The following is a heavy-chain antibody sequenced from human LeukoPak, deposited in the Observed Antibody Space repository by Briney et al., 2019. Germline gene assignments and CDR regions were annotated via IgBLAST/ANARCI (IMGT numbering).Heavy chain of an antibody. D-gene: IGHD6-13*01. CDR2: VRYDGSNK. V-gene: IGHV3-30*02. Sequence: GGSLRLSCAASGFTFSSYAMHWVRQAPGKGLEWVAFVRYDGSNKYYADSVKGRFTISRDNSKNTLYLQMNSLRGEDTAVYFCARDMFGPYSSSLHPWFDPWGQGTLVTVSS. J-gene: IGHJ5*02. CDR1: GFTFSSYA. CDR3: ARDMFGPYSSSLHPWFDP.